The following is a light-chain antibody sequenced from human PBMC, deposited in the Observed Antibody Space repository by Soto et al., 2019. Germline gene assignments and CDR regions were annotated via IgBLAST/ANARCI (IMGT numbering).Light chain of an antibody. J-gene: IGKJ3*01. V-gene: IGKV3-20*01. Sequence: EIVLTQSPGTLSLSPGERATLSCRASQSVSSSYLAWYQQKPGQAPRLLIYGASSRATGIPDRFSGRGSGTHFTLTISRLEPEDFAVYYCQQYGSSPLFTFGPGTKVDIK. CDR2: GAS. CDR3: QQYGSSPLFT. CDR1: QSVSSSY.